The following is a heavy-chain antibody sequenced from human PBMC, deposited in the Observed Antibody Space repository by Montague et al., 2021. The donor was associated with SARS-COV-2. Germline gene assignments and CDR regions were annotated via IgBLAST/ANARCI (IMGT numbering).Heavy chain of an antibody. CDR1: SDSIISSGYY. Sequence: SETLSLTCSVSSDSIISSGYYWGWIRQPPGKELEWIGNIYYSGTTYYNPSLQSRGTISVDTSENHLSLRLSSVTAADTAVYFCARGMVRGVTTPFDYWGQGSQVTVSS. D-gene: IGHD3-10*01. J-gene: IGHJ4*02. CDR2: IYYSGTT. CDR3: ARGMVRGVTTPFDY. V-gene: IGHV4-39*02.